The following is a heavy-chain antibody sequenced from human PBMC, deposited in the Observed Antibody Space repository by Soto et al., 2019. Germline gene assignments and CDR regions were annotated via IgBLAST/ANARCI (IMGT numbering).Heavy chain of an antibody. CDR2: IIPLFGTA. V-gene: IGHV1-69*06. D-gene: IGHD1-26*01. CDR3: ARGWETVGTTTPFAY. J-gene: IGHJ4*02. Sequence: QVQLVQSGAEVKKPGSSVKVSCQASGGTSSSYAITWVRQAPGQGLEWMGGIIPLFGTANYAQKFQGRVTITADKSTSTAYMEVRSLRSEDTAVYYCARGWETVGTTTPFAYWGQGTLVTVSS. CDR1: GGTSSSYA.